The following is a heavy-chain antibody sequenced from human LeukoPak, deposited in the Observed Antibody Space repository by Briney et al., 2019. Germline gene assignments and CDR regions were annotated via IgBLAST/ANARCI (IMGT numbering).Heavy chain of an antibody. Sequence: GGSLRLSCAASGFTFSSYGMHWVRQAPGKGLEWVAVIWYDGSNKYYADSVKGRFTISRDNSKNTLYLQMNSLRAEDTAVYYCARDVGSTSYTPYFQHWGQGTLVTVSS. V-gene: IGHV3-33*01. J-gene: IGHJ1*01. CDR1: GFTFSSYG. D-gene: IGHD2-2*01. CDR3: ARDVGSTSYTPYFQH. CDR2: IWYDGSNK.